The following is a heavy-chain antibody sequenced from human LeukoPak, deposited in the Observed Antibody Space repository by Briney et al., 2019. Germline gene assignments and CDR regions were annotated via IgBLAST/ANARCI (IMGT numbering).Heavy chain of an antibody. CDR2: INTDGSST. J-gene: IGHJ4*02. CDR3: ARDRDGYNWIDY. V-gene: IGHV3-74*01. D-gene: IGHD5-24*01. CDR1: GFTFSSYW. Sequence: AGGSLRLSCAASGFTFSSYWMHWVRQAPGKGLVWVSRINTDGSSTSYADSVKGRFTISRDNAKNTLYLQMNSLRAEDTAVYYCARDRDGYNWIDYWGQGTLVTVSS.